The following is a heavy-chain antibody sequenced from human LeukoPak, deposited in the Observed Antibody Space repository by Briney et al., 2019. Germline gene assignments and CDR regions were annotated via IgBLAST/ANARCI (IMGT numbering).Heavy chain of an antibody. Sequence: PGGSLRLSCAASGFTFSSYAMHWVRQAPGKGLEYVSAISSNGGSTYYANSVKGRFTISRDNSKNTLYLQMGSLRAEDMAVYYCVRASGATVTTHYYYYYYMDVWGKGTTVTVSS. D-gene: IGHD4-11*01. J-gene: IGHJ6*03. CDR1: GFTFSSYA. CDR3: VRASGATVTTHYYYYYYMDV. V-gene: IGHV3-64*01. CDR2: ISSNGGST.